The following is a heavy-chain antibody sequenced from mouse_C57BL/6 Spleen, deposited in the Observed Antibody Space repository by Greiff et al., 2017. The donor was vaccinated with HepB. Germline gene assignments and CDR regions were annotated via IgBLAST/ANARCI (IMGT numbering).Heavy chain of an antibody. D-gene: IGHD2-5*01. Sequence: VQLQQSGPELVKPGASVKISCKASGYSFTGYYMHWVKQSSEKSLEWIGEINPSTGGTSYNQKFKGKATLTVDKSSSTAYMQLKSLTSEDSAVYYCARWGSNPYYYAMDYWGQGTSVTVSS. CDR2: INPSTGGT. CDR1: GYSFTGYY. J-gene: IGHJ4*01. V-gene: IGHV1-43*01. CDR3: ARWGSNPYYYAMDY.